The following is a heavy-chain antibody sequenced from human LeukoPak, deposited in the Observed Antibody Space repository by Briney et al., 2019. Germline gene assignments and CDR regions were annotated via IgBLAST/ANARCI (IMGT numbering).Heavy chain of an antibody. CDR2: ISGSGGST. Sequence: PGGSLRLSCAASGFTFSSYAKSWVRQAPGKGLEWVSAISGSGGSTYYADSVKGRFTISRDNSKNTLYLQMNSLRAEDTAVYYCAKDGDGYNSHFDYWGQGTLVTVSS. CDR3: AKDGDGYNSHFDY. V-gene: IGHV3-23*01. CDR1: GFTFSSYA. D-gene: IGHD5-24*01. J-gene: IGHJ4*02.